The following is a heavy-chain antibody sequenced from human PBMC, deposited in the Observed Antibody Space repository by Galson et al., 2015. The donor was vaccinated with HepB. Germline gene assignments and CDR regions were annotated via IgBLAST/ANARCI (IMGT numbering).Heavy chain of an antibody. D-gene: IGHD3-10*01. J-gene: IGHJ4*02. V-gene: IGHV7-4-1*02. CDR1: GYTFTSYA. Sequence: SVKVSCKASGYTFTSYAMNWVRQAPGQGLEWMGWINTNTGNPTYAQGFTGRFVFSLDTSVSTAYLQISSLKAEDTAVYYCAREPSITMVRGVNSDYWGQGTLVTVSS. CDR2: INTNTGNP. CDR3: AREPSITMVRGVNSDY.